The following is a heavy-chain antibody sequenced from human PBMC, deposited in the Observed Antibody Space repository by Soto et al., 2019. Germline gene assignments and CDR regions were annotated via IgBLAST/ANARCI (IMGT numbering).Heavy chain of an antibody. J-gene: IGHJ4*02. D-gene: IGHD3-22*01. CDR3: ARLPYYYDSSGYPR. CDR1: GGSISSSSYY. Sequence: QLQLQESGPGLVKPSETLSLTCTVSGGSISSSSYYWGWIRQAAGKGLEWIGSIYYSGSTYYNPSLKTRVTISVDTSKNQFSLKLSSVTAADTAVYYCARLPYYYDSSGYPRWGQGTLVTVSS. V-gene: IGHV4-39*01. CDR2: IYYSGST.